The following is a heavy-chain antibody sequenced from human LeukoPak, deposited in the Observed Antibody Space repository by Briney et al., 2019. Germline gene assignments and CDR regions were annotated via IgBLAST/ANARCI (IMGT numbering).Heavy chain of an antibody. J-gene: IGHJ6*02. CDR2: IGTAGDT. CDR1: GFTFSSYD. Sequence: GGSLRLSCAASGFTFSSYDMHWVRQATGKGLEWVSAIGTAGDTYYPGSVKGRFTISRENAKNSLYLQMNSLTAGDTAVYYCARAGYCSGGSCSAYYYYGMDVWGQGTTVTVSS. V-gene: IGHV3-13*01. CDR3: ARAGYCSGGSCSAYYYYGMDV. D-gene: IGHD2-15*01.